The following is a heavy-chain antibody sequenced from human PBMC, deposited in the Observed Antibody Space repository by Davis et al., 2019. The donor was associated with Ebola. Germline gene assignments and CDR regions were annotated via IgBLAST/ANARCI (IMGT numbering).Heavy chain of an antibody. CDR1: GFTFGDYA. J-gene: IGHJ6*02. CDR3: TRGVQYSSGWNKYYYYYGMDV. V-gene: IGHV3-49*03. Sequence: GESLKISCTASGFTFGDYAMSWFRQAPGKGLEWVGFIRSKAYGGTTEYAASVKGRFTISRDDSKSIAYLQMNSLKTEDTAVYYCTRGVQYSSGWNKYYYYYGMDVWGQGTTVTVSS. CDR2: IRSKAYGGTT. D-gene: IGHD6-19*01.